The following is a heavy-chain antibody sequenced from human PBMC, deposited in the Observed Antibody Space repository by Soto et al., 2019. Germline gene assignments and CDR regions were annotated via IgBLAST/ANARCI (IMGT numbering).Heavy chain of an antibody. CDR3: AKDLHNYGMDV. J-gene: IGHJ6*02. CDR1: GFTFSGYF. CDR2: VNTGGGST. Sequence: EVQLLESGGGLVQPGGSLRLSCAASGFTFSGYFMVWVRQAPGKGLEWVSSVNTGGGSTYYLDSVKGRFTISRDNSKNTLDLQMNSLRGEDTAVYYCAKDLHNYGMDVWGQGTTVTVSS. V-gene: IGHV3-23*01.